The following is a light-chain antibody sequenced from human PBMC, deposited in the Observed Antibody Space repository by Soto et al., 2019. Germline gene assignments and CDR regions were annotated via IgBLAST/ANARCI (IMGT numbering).Light chain of an antibody. V-gene: IGKV1D-12*01. J-gene: IGKJ2*01. CDR2: GAS. CDR3: QQANTFPHT. CDR1: QFINNW. Sequence: DIPMTQSPSSVSASVGDRVTITCRASQFINNWVAWYQQKPGKAPRVLIHGASNLQSGVPSRFTGSQYGAEFTLTITSLQPEDFATYFCQQANTFPHTFGQGTKVDIK.